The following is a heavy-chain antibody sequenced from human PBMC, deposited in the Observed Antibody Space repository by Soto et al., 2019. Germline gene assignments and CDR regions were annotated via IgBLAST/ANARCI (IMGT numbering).Heavy chain of an antibody. CDR3: ARDKTNYYDSSAVGAYPDDY. CDR2: ISSSSSTI. J-gene: IGHJ4*02. CDR1: GFTFSSYS. D-gene: IGHD3-22*01. Sequence: GGSLRLSCAASGFTFSSYSMNWVRQAPGKGLEWVSYISSSSSTIYYADSVKGRFTISRDNAKNSLYLQMNSLRDEDTAVYYCARDKTNYYDSSAVGAYPDDYWGQGTLVTVSS. V-gene: IGHV3-48*02.